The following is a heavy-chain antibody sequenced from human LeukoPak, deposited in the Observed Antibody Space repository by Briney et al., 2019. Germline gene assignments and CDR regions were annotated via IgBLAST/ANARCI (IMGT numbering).Heavy chain of an antibody. Sequence: GGSLTLSCAASGFTVSTNYMSWVRQPPGKGLEWVSVIYSGGSTYYADSVKGRFTISRDNSKNTLYLQMNSLRAEDTAVYYYARDKAAAGTLYYYYYMDVWGKGTTVTVSS. V-gene: IGHV3-53*01. CDR1: GFTVSTNY. CDR3: ARDKAAAGTLYYYYYMDV. J-gene: IGHJ6*03. D-gene: IGHD6-13*01. CDR2: IYSGGST.